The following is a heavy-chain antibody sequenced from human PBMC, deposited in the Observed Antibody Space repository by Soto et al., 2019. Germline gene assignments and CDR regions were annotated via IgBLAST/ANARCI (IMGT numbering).Heavy chain of an antibody. CDR3: ARPYDSSGYSTRFDY. Sequence: GESLKISCKGSGYSFTSYWIGWVRQMPGKGLEWMGIIYPGDSDTRYSPSFQGQVTISADKSISTAYLQWSSLKASDTAMYYCARPYDSSGYSTRFDYWGQGTLVTVSS. J-gene: IGHJ4*02. CDR1: GYSFTSYW. V-gene: IGHV5-51*01. CDR2: IYPGDSDT. D-gene: IGHD3-22*01.